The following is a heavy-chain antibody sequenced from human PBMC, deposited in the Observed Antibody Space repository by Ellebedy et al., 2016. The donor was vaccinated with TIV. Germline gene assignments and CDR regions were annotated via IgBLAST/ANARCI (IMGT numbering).Heavy chain of an antibody. CDR3: ARGGGWTFDL. V-gene: IGHV4-4*02. Sequence: MPGGSLRLSCVVSGDSITSKNWWIWVRQPPGKWPEWIGEISLEGRTNYNPSLRSRVSISLDKSRNQFSLTLTSVTAADTALYYCARGGGWTFDLWGRGSLVTVSS. D-gene: IGHD3/OR15-3a*01. J-gene: IGHJ4*02. CDR1: GDSITSKNW. CDR2: ISLEGRT.